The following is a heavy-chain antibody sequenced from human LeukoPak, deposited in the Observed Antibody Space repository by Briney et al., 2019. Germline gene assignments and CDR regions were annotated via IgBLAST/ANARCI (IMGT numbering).Heavy chain of an antibody. Sequence: GSLRLSCAASGFTFSRFAMGWVRQAPGEGVGWVSAIRGSGDSTYYEDSVKGRFTISRDNSKNTLYLQMTSMRAEDTAVYYCARDDQYDDNSARRYPRCYSYGMDVWGQGTTVTVSS. V-gene: IGHV3-23*01. CDR2: IRGSGDST. J-gene: IGHJ6*02. CDR1: GFTFSRFA. CDR3: ARDDQYDDNSARRYPRCYSYGMDV. D-gene: IGHD3-22*01.